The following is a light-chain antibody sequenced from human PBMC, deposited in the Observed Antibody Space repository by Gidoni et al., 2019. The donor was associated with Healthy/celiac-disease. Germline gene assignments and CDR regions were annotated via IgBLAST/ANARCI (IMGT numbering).Light chain of an antibody. CDR3: QQSYSTPLT. J-gene: IGKJ4*01. V-gene: IGKV1-39*01. CDR2: AAS. CDR1: QSISSY. Sequence: DIQMTQSPSSLSASVGDRVTITCRASQSISSYLNLYQQKPVKAPKLLIYAASSLQSGVPSRFSGSGSGTDFTLTISSLQPEDFATYYCQQSYSTPLTFGGGTKVEIK.